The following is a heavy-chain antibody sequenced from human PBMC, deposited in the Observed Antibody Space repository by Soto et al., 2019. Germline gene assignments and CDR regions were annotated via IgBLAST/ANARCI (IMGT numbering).Heavy chain of an antibody. V-gene: IGHV1-46*01. CDR2: INPSGGST. D-gene: IGHD5-18*01. Sequence: QVQLVQSGAEVKKPGASVKVSCKASGYTFTSYYIHWVRQAPGQGLEWMGIINPSGGSTSYAQKFQGRVLMTRDTPTSTFYMELSSLRSEDTAVYYCARDRDTYGSYYFEPWGQGTLVTVSS. J-gene: IGHJ4*02. CDR3: ARDRDTYGSYYFEP. CDR1: GYTFTSYY.